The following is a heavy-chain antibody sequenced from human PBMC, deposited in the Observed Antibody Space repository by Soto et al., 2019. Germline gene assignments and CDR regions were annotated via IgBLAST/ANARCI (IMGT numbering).Heavy chain of an antibody. V-gene: IGHV4-34*01. Sequence: TRSLTCAVYGGYFSGYYRSWIRQPPGKGLEWIGEINHSGSTNYNPSLKSRVTISVDTSKNQFSLKLSSVTAADTAVYYCARGLTMVRGVIGDAFDIWGQGTMVPVSS. CDR3: ARGLTMVRGVIGDAFDI. CDR1: GGYFSGYY. D-gene: IGHD3-10*01. CDR2: INHSGST. J-gene: IGHJ3*02.